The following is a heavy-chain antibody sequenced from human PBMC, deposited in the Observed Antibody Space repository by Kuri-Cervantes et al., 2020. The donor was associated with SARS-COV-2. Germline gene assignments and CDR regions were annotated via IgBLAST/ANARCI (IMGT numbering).Heavy chain of an antibody. CDR2: ISGSGGST. CDR1: GFTFSSYA. D-gene: IGHD3-9*01. J-gene: IGHJ4*02. CDR3: AKDGLVSSDIFDY. V-gene: IGHV3-23*01. Sequence: GGSLRLSCAASGFTFSSYAMSWVRQAPGKGLEWVSAISGSGGSTHYADSVKGRFTISRDNSKNTLYLQMNSLRAEDTAVYYCAKDGLVSSDIFDYWGQGTLVTGSS.